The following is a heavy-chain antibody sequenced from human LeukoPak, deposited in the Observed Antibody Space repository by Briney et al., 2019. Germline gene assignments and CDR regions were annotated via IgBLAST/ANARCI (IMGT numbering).Heavy chain of an antibody. CDR2: INPNSGGT. Sequence: ASVKVSCKASGYTFTGYYMHWVRQAPGQGLEWMGWINPNSGGTNYAQKFQGRVTMTRDTSISTAYMELSRLRSDDTAVYYCARVRGSGGYSNDAFDIWGQGTMVTVSS. CDR3: ARVRGSGGYSNDAFDI. D-gene: IGHD3-22*01. CDR1: GYTFTGYY. V-gene: IGHV1-2*02. J-gene: IGHJ3*02.